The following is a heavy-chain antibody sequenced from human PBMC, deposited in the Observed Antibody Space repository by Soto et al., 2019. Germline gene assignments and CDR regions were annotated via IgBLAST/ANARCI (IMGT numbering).Heavy chain of an antibody. V-gene: IGHV1-8*01. D-gene: IGHD1-1*01. Sequence: ASVKVSCKASGYTFTSYDIYWVRQATGQGLEWMGWMNPNTGNSGYAQKFQGRVTMTSDTSISTAHMELSSLRSEDTAVYYCARRAETNGWNGFGADKYYFDFWGQGTLVTIS. J-gene: IGHJ4*02. CDR1: GYTFTSYD. CDR2: MNPNTGNS. CDR3: ARRAETNGWNGFGADKYYFDF.